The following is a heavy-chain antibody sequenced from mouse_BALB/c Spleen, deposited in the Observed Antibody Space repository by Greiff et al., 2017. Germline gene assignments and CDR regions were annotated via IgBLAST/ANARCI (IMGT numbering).Heavy chain of an antibody. CDR1: GFSLTSYG. J-gene: IGHJ3*01. CDR3: ASSYDYDEGAWFAY. CDR2: IWAGGST. D-gene: IGHD2-4*01. V-gene: IGHV2-9*02. Sequence: VMLVESGPGLVAPSQSLSITCTVSGFSLTSYGVHWVRQPPGKGLEWLGVIWAGGSTNYNSALMSRLSISKDNSKSQVFLKMNSLQTDDTAMYYCASSYDYDEGAWFAYWGQGTLVTVSA.